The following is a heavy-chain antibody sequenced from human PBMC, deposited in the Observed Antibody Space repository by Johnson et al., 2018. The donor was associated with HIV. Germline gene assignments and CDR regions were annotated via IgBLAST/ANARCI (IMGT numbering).Heavy chain of an antibody. Sequence: VQLVESGGGVVQPGRSLRLSCAVSGFTFSSYGMHWVRQAPGKGLEWVAVISYDGSIKYYVDSLKGRFTISRDNSKNTLYLQMNSLRAEDTAVYYCAKSIVVVIAGNNDDAFDIWGQGTMVTVSS. V-gene: IGHV3-30*18. D-gene: IGHD2-21*01. CDR1: GFTFSSYG. J-gene: IGHJ3*02. CDR2: ISYDGSIK. CDR3: AKSIVVVIAGNNDDAFDI.